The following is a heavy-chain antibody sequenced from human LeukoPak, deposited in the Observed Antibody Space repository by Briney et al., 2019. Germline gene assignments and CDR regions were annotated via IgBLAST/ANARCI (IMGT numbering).Heavy chain of an antibody. CDR1: GGSISSYY. D-gene: IGHD5-12*01. CDR2: INSTGST. Sequence: SETLSLTCTVSGGSISSYYWSWIRQPAGKGLEWIGRINSTGSTNYNPSLKSRVTMSVDTSKNQFSLKLNSVTAADTAVYYCARDGSDYADYYYHYYMDVWGKGTTVTVSS. V-gene: IGHV4-4*07. J-gene: IGHJ6*03. CDR3: ARDGSDYADYYYHYYMDV.